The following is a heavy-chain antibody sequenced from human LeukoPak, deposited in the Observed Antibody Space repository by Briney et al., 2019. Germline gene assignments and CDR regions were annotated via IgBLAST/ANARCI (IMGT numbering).Heavy chain of an antibody. J-gene: IGHJ4*02. CDR3: ARGQFNSGPEDY. CDR2: ISDSSDTI. CDR1: GFTFSTYS. Sequence: GGSLRLSCAASGFTFSTYSMNWVRQAPGKGLEWLSYISDSSDTIYYADSVKGRFTISRDNAKNSLYLQINSLRAEDTAVYYCARGQFNSGPEDYWGQGTLVTVSS. D-gene: IGHD5-12*01. V-gene: IGHV3-48*01.